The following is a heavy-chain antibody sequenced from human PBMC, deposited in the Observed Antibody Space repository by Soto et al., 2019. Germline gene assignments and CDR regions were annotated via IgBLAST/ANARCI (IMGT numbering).Heavy chain of an antibody. CDR3: AKDRSGYEIRQYYFDY. D-gene: IGHD5-12*01. CDR1: GFTFSSYG. V-gene: IGHV3-30*18. J-gene: IGHJ4*02. Sequence: QVQLVESGGGVVQPGRSLRLSCAASGFTFSSYGMHWVRQAPGKGLEWVEVISYDGSNKYYADSVKGRFTISRDNSKNTLYLQMNSLRAEDTAVYYCAKDRSGYEIRQYYFDYWGQGTLVTVSS. CDR2: ISYDGSNK.